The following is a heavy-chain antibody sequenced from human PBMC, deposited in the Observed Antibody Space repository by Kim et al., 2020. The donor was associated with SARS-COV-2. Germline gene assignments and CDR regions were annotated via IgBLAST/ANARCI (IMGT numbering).Heavy chain of an antibody. Sequence: ASVKVSCKASGYTFTGYYMHWVRQAPGQGLEWMGRINPNIGGTNYAQKFQGRVTMTRDTSISTAYMELSRLRSDDTAVYYCARPTRGCSGGSCYSVAWFDPWGQGTLVTVSS. D-gene: IGHD2-15*01. V-gene: IGHV1-2*06. CDR1: GYTFTGYY. J-gene: IGHJ5*02. CDR3: ARPTRGCSGGSCYSVAWFDP. CDR2: INPNIGGT.